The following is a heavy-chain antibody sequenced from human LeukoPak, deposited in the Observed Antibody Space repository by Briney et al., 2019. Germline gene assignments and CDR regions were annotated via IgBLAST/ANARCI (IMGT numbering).Heavy chain of an antibody. J-gene: IGHJ4*02. CDR1: GYTFTGYY. Sequence: ASVKVSCKASGYTFTGYYMHWVRQAPGQGLEWMGWINPNSGGTNYAQKFQGRVTMARDTSISTAYMELSRLRSDDTAVYYCARADIVVVPVADFDYWGQGTLVTVSS. V-gene: IGHV1-2*02. CDR3: ARADIVVVPVADFDY. D-gene: IGHD2-2*01. CDR2: INPNSGGT.